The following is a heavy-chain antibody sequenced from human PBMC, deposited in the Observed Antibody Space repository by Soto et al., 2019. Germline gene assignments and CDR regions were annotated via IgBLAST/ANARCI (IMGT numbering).Heavy chain of an antibody. J-gene: IGHJ5*02. Sequence: GGSLRLSCAASGFTFSSYSMNWVRQAPGKGLEWVSYISSSSSYTNYADSVKGRFTISRDNAKNSLYLQMNSLRAEDTAVYYCTRKRDDAKGTTTWFDPWGQGTLVTVSS. CDR1: GFTFSSYS. CDR3: TRKRDDAKGTTTWFDP. V-gene: IGHV3-21*05. D-gene: IGHD1-26*01. CDR2: ISSSSSYT.